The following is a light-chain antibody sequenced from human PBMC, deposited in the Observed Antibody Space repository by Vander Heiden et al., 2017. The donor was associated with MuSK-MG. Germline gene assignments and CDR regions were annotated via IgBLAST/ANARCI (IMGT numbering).Light chain of an antibody. Sequence: SYELTQPLSVSVALGQTASIPCGGNNIGSKNVHWYQQKPGQAPGLVIYRDVNRPSGIPERIPGSNSGNTATLSISTSQAGDEADYYCQVWDSTYVVFGGGTKLTVL. V-gene: IGLV3-9*01. CDR2: RDV. J-gene: IGLJ2*01. CDR1: NIGSKN. CDR3: QVWDSTYVV.